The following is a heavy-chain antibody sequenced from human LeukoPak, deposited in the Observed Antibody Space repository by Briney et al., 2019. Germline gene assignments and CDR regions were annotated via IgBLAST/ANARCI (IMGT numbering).Heavy chain of an antibody. V-gene: IGHV1-46*01. J-gene: IGHJ6*03. D-gene: IGHD3-16*01. CDR3: ARAASPLGGPVSGVMGYYYYYMDV. Sequence: ASVKVSCKASGYTFTSYYMHWVRQAPGQGLEWMGIINPSGGSTSYAQKFQGRVTMTRDMSTSTDYTELSSLRSDDTAVYYCARAASPLGGPVSGVMGYYYYYMDVWGKGTTVTVSS. CDR1: GYTFTSYY. CDR2: INPSGGST.